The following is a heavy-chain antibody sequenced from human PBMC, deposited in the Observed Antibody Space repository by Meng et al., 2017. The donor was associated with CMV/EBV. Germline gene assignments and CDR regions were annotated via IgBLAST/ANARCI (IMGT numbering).Heavy chain of an antibody. CDR2: IYYSGST. CDR3: ARAMVRGVIRPGFDP. Sequence: SETRSLTCTVSGGSISSGGYYWSWIRQHPGKGLEWIGYIYYSGSTYYNPSLKSRVTISVDTSKNQFSLKLSSVTAADTAVYYCARAMVRGVIRPGFDPWGQGTLVTVSS. D-gene: IGHD3-10*01. V-gene: IGHV4-31*03. J-gene: IGHJ5*02. CDR1: GGSISSGGYY.